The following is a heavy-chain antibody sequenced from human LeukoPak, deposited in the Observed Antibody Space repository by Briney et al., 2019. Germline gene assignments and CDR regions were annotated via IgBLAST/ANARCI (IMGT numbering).Heavy chain of an antibody. V-gene: IGHV5-51*01. J-gene: IGHJ4*02. CDR3: ATSRGDVVIAHGAFDY. D-gene: IGHD2/OR15-2a*01. Sequence: GESLKISCKASGYRFTSHWIGWVRQMPGKGLDWMGIIFPRDSTTRYSPSFQGQVTISADQSISTAYLQWTSLKASDTAMYYCATSRGDVVIAHGAFDYWGQGTLVTVSS. CDR1: GYRFTSHW. CDR2: IFPRDSTT.